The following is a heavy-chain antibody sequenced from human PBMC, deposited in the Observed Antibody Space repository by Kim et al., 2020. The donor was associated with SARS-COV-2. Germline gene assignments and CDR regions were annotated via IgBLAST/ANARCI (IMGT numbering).Heavy chain of an antibody. V-gene: IGHV1-8*01. Sequence: ASVKVSCKASGYTFTSYDINWVRQATGQGLEWMGWMNPNSGNTGYAQKFQGRVTMTRNTSISTAYMELSSLRSEDTAVYYCARLPSCGSGGICYPPYYYYGMDVWGQGTTVTVSS. D-gene: IGHD2-15*01. CDR1: GYTFTSYD. J-gene: IGHJ6*02. CDR3: ARLPSCGSGGICYPPYYYYGMDV. CDR2: MNPNSGNT.